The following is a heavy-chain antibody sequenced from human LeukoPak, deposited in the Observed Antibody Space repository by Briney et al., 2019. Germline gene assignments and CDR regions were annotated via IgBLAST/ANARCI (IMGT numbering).Heavy chain of an antibody. CDR1: GYSFTSYW. CDR3: ARLSTPVDSSNYLDY. D-gene: IGHD4-11*01. CDR2: IYPGDSDT. V-gene: IGHV5-51*01. J-gene: IGHJ4*02. Sequence: GESLKISCKGSGYSFTSYWIGWVRQMRGHGLEWMGIIYPGDSDTRYSPSLQGQVTISADKSTSTTYLQGSSLKAPAPAMYFCARLSTPVDSSNYLDYWGQKTLVTVSS.